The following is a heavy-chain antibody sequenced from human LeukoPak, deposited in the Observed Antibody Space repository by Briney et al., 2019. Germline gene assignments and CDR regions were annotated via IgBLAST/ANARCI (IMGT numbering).Heavy chain of an antibody. CDR2: IYISGST. CDR1: GGSFNTYY. J-gene: IGHJ6*03. D-gene: IGHD2-2*01. V-gene: IGHV4-4*07. Sequence: SETPSLTCTVSGGSFNTYYWSWIRQPAGKGLEWIGHIYISGSTNYNSSLKSRVTISVDTSKNQFSLMLSSVTAADTAVYYCARDSRVWSSTQYYYYYYMAVWGKGTTVTVSS. CDR3: ARDSRVWSSTQYYYYYYMAV.